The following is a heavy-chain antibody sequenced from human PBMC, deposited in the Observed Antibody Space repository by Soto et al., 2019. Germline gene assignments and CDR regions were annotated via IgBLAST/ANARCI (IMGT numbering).Heavy chain of an antibody. CDR2: ISGSGGST. D-gene: IGHD5-18*01. V-gene: IGHV3-23*01. CDR3: AKGSAYSYGFPYYYGMDV. J-gene: IGHJ6*02. Sequence: GGSLRLSCAASGFTFSSYAMSWVRQAPGKGLEWVSAISGSGGSTYYADSVKGRFTISRDNSKNTLYLQMNSLRAEDTAVYYCAKGSAYSYGFPYYYGMDVWGQGTTVTVSS. CDR1: GFTFSSYA.